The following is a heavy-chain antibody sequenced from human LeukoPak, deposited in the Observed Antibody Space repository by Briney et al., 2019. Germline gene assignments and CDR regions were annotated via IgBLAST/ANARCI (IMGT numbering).Heavy chain of an antibody. J-gene: IGHJ4*02. CDR3: ARVSYVLRYFDWLSQEYYFDY. D-gene: IGHD3-9*01. CDR2: IRQDGSEK. CDR1: GFTFSIYW. V-gene: IGHV3-7*01. Sequence: GGSLRLSCAASGFTFSIYWMSWVRQAPGKGREGVANIRQDGSEKYYVDSVKGRFTISRDNAKNSLYLQMNSLRAEDTAVYYCARVSYVLRYFDWLSQEYYFDYWGQGTLVTVSS.